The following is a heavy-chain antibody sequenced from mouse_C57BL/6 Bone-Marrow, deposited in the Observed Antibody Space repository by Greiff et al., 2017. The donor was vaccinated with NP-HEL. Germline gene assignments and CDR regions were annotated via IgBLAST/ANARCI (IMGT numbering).Heavy chain of an antibody. V-gene: IGHV1-64*01. Sequence: VQLQQPGAELVKPGASVKLSCKASGYTFTSYWMHWVKQRPGQGLEWIGMIHPNSGSTNYNEKFKSKATLTVDKSSSTAYMQLSSLTSEDSAVYYCAKKGSSGHWYFDVWGTGTTVTVSS. CDR3: AKKGSSGHWYFDV. J-gene: IGHJ1*03. CDR2: IHPNSGST. D-gene: IGHD3-2*02. CDR1: GYTFTSYW.